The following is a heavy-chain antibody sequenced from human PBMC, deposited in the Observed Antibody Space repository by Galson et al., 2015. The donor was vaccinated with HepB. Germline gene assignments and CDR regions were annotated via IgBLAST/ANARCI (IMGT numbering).Heavy chain of an antibody. CDR1: GFTFSSCA. CDR3: AKDRYYDSSGSAVFDY. D-gene: IGHD3-22*01. CDR2: ISGSGGST. J-gene: IGHJ4*02. V-gene: IGHV3-23*01. Sequence: SLRLSCAASGFTFSSCAMSWVRQAPGKGLEWVSAISGSGGSTYYADSVKGRFTISRDNSKNTLYLQMNSLRAEDTAVYYCAKDRYYDSSGSAVFDYWGQGTLVTVSS.